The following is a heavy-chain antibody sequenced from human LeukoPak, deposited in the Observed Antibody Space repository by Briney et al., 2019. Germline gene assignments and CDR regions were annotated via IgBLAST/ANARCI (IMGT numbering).Heavy chain of an antibody. CDR2: IYTGDNT. V-gene: IGHV3-53*01. Sequence: GGSLRLSCAASGFTVSSNYMSWVRQAPGKGLEWVSVIYTGDNTYYADSVKGRFTMSRDNSKNMLFLQMNSLRVEDTAVYYCAREGMATMGDAFDIWGQGTMVTVSS. CDR3: AREGMATMGDAFDI. D-gene: IGHD5-24*01. J-gene: IGHJ3*02. CDR1: GFTVSSNY.